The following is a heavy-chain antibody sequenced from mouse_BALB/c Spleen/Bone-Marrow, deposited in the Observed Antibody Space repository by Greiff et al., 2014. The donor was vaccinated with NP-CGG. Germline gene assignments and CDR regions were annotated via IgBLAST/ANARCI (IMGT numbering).Heavy chain of an antibody. J-gene: IGHJ2*01. Sequence: VTLKDSGAELLKPGASVKLSCTASGFKIKDTYMHWVRQRPEQGLEWIGRIDPANGDTRYDPKFQGKATITADTSSSTAYLQLSSLTSEDTAVYCCARYRLGTYFDYWGQGTTLTVSS. CDR3: ARYRLGTYFDY. D-gene: IGHD2-14*01. CDR2: IDPANGDT. V-gene: IGHV14-3*02. CDR1: GFKIKDTY.